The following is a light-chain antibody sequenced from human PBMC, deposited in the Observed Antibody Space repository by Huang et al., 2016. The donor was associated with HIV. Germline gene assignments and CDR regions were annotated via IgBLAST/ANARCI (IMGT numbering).Light chain of an antibody. CDR3: QQHNTWPRT. V-gene: IGKV3-15*01. J-gene: IGKJ1*01. CDR2: AAS. Sequence: EIVMTQSPATLSVSPGERATLSCRASQSVGSNLAWYQQRRVQATRLLIYAASTRASGTPARFSGSGSGTEFTLTVSSLQSEDFAVYYCQQHNTWPRTFGQGTRV. CDR1: QSVGSN.